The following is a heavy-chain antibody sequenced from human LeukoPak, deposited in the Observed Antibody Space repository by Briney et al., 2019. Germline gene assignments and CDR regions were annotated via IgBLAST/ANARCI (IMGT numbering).Heavy chain of an antibody. J-gene: IGHJ4*02. CDR2: TYYGGST. D-gene: IGHD6-19*01. CDR1: GDSISSGGYY. CDR3: ARSGPHGGWYYFDY. Sequence: PSQTLSLTCTVSGDSISSGGYYWSWIRHHPGKGLEWIGYTYYGGSTYYTPTLDSRVSISIDTSAYQFSLKLSSVTAAGTAVYYCARSGPHGGWYYFDYWGQGTLVTVSS. V-gene: IGHV4-31*03.